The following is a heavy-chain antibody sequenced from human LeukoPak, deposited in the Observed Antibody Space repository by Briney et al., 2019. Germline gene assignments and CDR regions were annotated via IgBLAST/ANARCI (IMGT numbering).Heavy chain of an antibody. V-gene: IGHV3-74*01. D-gene: IGHD2-21*02. CDR2: INSDGSSA. J-gene: IGHJ4*02. CDR3: ARPVCGGDCYPYDY. Sequence: GGSLRLSCAASGFTFSSYWMHWVRQAPGKGLVWVSRINSDGSSARYADSVKGRFTISRDNAKNTLYLQMNSLRAEDPAVYYCARPVCGGDCYPYDYWGQGTLVTVSS. CDR1: GFTFSSYW.